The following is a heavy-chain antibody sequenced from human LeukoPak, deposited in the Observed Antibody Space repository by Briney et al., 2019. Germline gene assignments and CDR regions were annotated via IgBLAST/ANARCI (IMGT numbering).Heavy chain of an antibody. CDR3: ARIAAAGNLDY. V-gene: IGHV1-46*01. J-gene: IGHJ4*01. D-gene: IGHD6-13*01. CDR1: GYTFTSYY. CDR2: INPSGGST. Sequence: ASVNVSCKASGYTFTSYYMHWVRQAPGQGLEWMGIINPSGGSTSYAQKFQGRVTMTRDTSTSTVYVELSSLGSEDTAVYYCARIAAAGNLDYWGQGTLVTVSS.